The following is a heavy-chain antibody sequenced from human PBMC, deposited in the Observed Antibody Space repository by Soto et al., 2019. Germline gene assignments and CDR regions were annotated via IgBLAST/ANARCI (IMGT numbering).Heavy chain of an antibody. J-gene: IGHJ4*02. D-gene: IGHD6-13*01. CDR2: IYYSGST. CDR1: GGSLSSSSYY. V-gene: IGHV4-39*01. Sequence: QLQLQESGPGLVKPSDTLSLTCTFSGGSLSSSSYYLGWIRQPPGKGLDWIGSIYYSGSTYYNPSLKSRVTISVDTSKHQFSRKLSSVTAADTAVYYCARHRTKDSSSWYANDSWGQGTLVTVSS. CDR3: ARHRTKDSSSWYANDS.